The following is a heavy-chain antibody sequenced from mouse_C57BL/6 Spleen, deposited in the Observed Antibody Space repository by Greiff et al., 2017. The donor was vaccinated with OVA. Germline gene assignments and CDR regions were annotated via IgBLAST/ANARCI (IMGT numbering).Heavy chain of an antibody. D-gene: IGHD1-1*01. CDR3: ARNGRGWAMDY. V-gene: IGHV1-80*01. J-gene: IGHJ4*01. CDR2: IYPGDGDT. CDR1: GYAFSSYW. Sequence: QVQLQQSGAELVKPGASVKISCKASGYAFSSYWMNWVKQRPGKGLEWIGQIYPGDGDTNYNGKFKGKATLTADKSSSTAYMQLSSLTSEDSAVYFCARNGRGWAMDYWGQGTSVTVSS.